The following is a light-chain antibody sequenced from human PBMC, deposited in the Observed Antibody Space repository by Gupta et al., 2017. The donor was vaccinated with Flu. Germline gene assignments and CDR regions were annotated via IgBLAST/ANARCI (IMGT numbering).Light chain of an antibody. CDR3: QQDNSYPWT. V-gene: IGKV1-5*03. CDR2: KAS. J-gene: IGKJ1*01. CDR1: QSISSW. Sequence: DIQMTPSPSTLSASVGDRVTITCLASQSISSWLAWYQQKPGKAPKLLIYKASSLESGVPSRFSGSGSGTEFTLTISSLQPDDFATYYCQQDNSYPWTFGQGTKVEIK.